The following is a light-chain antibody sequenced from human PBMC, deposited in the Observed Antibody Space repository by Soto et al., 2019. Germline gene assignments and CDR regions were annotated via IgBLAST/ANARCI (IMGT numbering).Light chain of an antibody. CDR3: QQSYSAS. V-gene: IGKV1-39*01. J-gene: IGKJ4*01. CDR1: QSISSY. CDR2: AAS. Sequence: DIQMTQSPSSLSASVGDRVTITCRASQSISSYLNWYQQKPGKAPNLLIYAASSLQSGVPSRFSGSGSATDFTITISSLLPEDFATYYCQQSYSASFGGGTKVEIK.